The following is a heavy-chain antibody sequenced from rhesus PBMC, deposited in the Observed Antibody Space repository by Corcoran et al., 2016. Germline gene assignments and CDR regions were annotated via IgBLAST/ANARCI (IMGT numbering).Heavy chain of an antibody. Sequence: EVHLVETGGGLVQSGGSLRLSCAASGFRFSHNGMSGVRQASGKGLESVAGITSNGDNTYYGDSVKGRFTISRDNSKNTVSLQMNSLRLEDTAVYSCTRHTVSVGDYWGQGVLVTVSS. V-gene: IGHV3S5*01. D-gene: IGHD5-24*01. CDR1: GFRFSHNG. CDR3: TRHTVSVGDY. CDR2: ITSNGDNT. J-gene: IGHJ4*01.